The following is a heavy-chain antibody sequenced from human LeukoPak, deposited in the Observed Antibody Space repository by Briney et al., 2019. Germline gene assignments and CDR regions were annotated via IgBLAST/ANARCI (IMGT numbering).Heavy chain of an antibody. V-gene: IGHV3-23*01. CDR1: GFTFSSYW. Sequence: PGGSLRLSCAASGFTFSSYWMHWVRQAPGKGLEWVSAISGITDRTYYAESVKGRFTISRDNSKNTLYLQMNRLRVEDTALYYCAKDRVAAAGVGEFDYWGQGTLVTVSS. D-gene: IGHD6-13*01. CDR3: AKDRVAAAGVGEFDY. CDR2: ISGITDRT. J-gene: IGHJ4*02.